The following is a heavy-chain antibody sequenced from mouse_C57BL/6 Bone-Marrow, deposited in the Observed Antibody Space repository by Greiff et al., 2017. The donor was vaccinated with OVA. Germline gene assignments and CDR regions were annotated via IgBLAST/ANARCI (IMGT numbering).Heavy chain of an antibody. D-gene: IGHD2-4*01. Sequence: EVKLVESGGGLVQPGESLKLSCESNEYEFPSHDMSWVRKTPEKRLELVAAINSDGGSTYYPDTMERRFIISRDNTKKTLYQQMSSLRSEDTALYYSARLDDYDGDWYFDVWGTGTTVTVSA. CDR3: ARLDDYDGDWYFDV. J-gene: IGHJ1*03. CDR1: EYEFPSHD. CDR2: INSDGGST. V-gene: IGHV5-2*01.